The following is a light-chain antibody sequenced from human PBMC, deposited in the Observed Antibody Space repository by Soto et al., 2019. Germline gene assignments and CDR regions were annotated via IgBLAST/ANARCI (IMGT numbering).Light chain of an antibody. CDR2: GAS. Sequence: EIVLTQSPGTLSLSPGERTTLSCRASQGVASNYLAWYQQKPGQAPRPLIYGASSRATGIADRFSGSGSGTDFTLTISRLEPEDFAVYYCQQYGNSPITFGQGTRLEIK. V-gene: IGKV3-20*01. CDR1: QGVASNY. CDR3: QQYGNSPIT. J-gene: IGKJ5*01.